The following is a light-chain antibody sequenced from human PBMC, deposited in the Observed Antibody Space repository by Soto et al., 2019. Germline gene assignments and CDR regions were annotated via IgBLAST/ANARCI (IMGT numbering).Light chain of an antibody. CDR3: SSYTTSSTLGV. CDR1: SSDIGGYNF. J-gene: IGLJ2*01. CDR2: DVS. V-gene: IGLV2-14*03. Sequence: QSALTQPASVSGSPGQSITISCTGTSSDIGGYNFVSWYQHLPGTAPKLMIYDVSNRPSGVSNRFSGSKSGSTASLTISGLQAEDEAHYYCSSYTTSSTLGVFGGGTKLTVL.